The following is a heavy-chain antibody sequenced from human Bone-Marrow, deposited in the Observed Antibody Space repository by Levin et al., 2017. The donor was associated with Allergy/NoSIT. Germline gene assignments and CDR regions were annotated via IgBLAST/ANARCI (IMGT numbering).Heavy chain of an antibody. CDR2: ISGSGGST. CDR1: GFTFSSYA. J-gene: IGHJ4*02. Sequence: GESLKISCAASGFTFSSYAMSWVRQAPGKGLEWVSAISGSGGSTYYADSVKGRFTISRDNSKNTLYLQMNSLRAEDTAVYYCAKATYDFWSGYYPYDYWGQGTLVTVSS. V-gene: IGHV3-23*01. D-gene: IGHD3-3*01. CDR3: AKATYDFWSGYYPYDY.